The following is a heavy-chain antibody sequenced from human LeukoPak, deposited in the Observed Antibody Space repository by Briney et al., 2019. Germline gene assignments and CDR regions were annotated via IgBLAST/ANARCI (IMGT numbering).Heavy chain of an antibody. Sequence: PGGSLRLSCAASGFTFSSHGMHWARQAPGKGLEWVAFIRSDGSDKYYIDSVKGRFTISRDNSKNTLHLQMDRLRVEDTAVYYCAKGEGYLDYRGQGTLVTVSS. V-gene: IGHV3-30*02. CDR3: AKGEGYLDY. CDR1: GFTFSSHG. CDR2: IRSDGSDK. J-gene: IGHJ4*02.